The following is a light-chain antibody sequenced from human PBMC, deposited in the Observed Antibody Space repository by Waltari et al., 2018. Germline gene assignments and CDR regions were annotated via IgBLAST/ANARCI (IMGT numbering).Light chain of an antibody. CDR1: SSNIGSNT. CDR2: SNN. J-gene: IGLJ1*01. V-gene: IGLV1-44*01. CDR3: AAWDDSLNGYV. Sequence: QSVLTQPPSASGAPGQRVTIPCSGSSSNIGSNTVNWSQQLPGTAPKLLIYSNNQRPSGVPDRFSASKSGTSASLAISGLQSEDEADYYCAAWDDSLNGYVFGTGTKVSVL.